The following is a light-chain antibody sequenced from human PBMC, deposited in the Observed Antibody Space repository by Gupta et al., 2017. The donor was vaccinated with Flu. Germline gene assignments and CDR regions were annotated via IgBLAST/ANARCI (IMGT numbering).Light chain of an antibody. CDR2: KAS. Sequence: DVQMTQSPSTLSASVGDRVTITCRASHSISIWLAWYQQKPGKAPKLLISKASTVENGVPSRFSGSGSGTEFTLTISRRQPEDFATYYCQEDNNSSITFGQGTRMDIK. J-gene: IGKJ5*01. CDR3: QEDNNSSIT. V-gene: IGKV1-5*03. CDR1: HSISIW.